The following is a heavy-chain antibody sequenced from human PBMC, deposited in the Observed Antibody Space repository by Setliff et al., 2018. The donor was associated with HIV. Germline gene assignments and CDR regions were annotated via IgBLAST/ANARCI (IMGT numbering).Heavy chain of an antibody. CDR2: IDPQNAGT. Sequence: WASVKVSCKASGYTLTDFYIHWVRQAPGQGLEWMGWIDPQNAGTNFPQKFQGRVTMTWDRSTRTAYMELRSLTFDDTAVYYCARDPIGIDFGLSYYMDVWGKGTAVTAP. V-gene: IGHV1-2*02. J-gene: IGHJ6*03. CDR3: ARDPIGIDFGLSYYMDV. D-gene: IGHD3-3*01. CDR1: GYTLTDFY.